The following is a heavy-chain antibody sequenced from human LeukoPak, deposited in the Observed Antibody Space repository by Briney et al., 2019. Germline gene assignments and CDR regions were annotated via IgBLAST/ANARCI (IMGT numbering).Heavy chain of an antibody. CDR1: GFTFDDYG. J-gene: IGHJ5*02. V-gene: IGHV3-20*01. CDR3: ARESSSSWYYWFDP. D-gene: IGHD6-13*01. Sequence: GGSLRLSCAASGFTFDDYGMSWVRQAPGKGLEWVSGINWNGGSTGYADPVKGRFTISRDNAKNSLYLQMNSLRAEDTALYHCARESSSSWYYWFDPWGQGTLVTVSS. CDR2: INWNGGST.